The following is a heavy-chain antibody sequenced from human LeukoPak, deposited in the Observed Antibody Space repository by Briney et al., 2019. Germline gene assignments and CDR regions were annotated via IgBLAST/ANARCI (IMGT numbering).Heavy chain of an antibody. V-gene: IGHV3-11*06. CDR2: ISGSGTDI. Sequence: PGGSLRLSCEASGFTFSDPYMSWIRQAPGKGLECLSYISGSGTDINYADSVRGRFTISRDNSKNTLYLQMNSLRAEDTAVYYCARGARKGDDYGGFFDYWGQGTLVTVSS. CDR3: ARGARKGDDYGGFFDY. D-gene: IGHD4-23*01. CDR1: GFTFSDPY. J-gene: IGHJ4*02.